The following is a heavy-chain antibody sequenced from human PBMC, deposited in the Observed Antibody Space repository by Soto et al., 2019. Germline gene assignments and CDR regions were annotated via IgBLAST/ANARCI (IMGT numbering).Heavy chain of an antibody. J-gene: IGHJ6*02. V-gene: IGHV1-46*01. CDR3: APLSVSLSGPYGIHV. D-gene: IGHD2-15*01. Sequence: GASVKVSCKASGYTFTSHYMHWVRQAPGQGLEWMGIINPSGGSTSYAQKFQGRVTMTRDTSTSTVYMELSSLRSEDTAVYYCAPLSVSLSGPYGIHVWGQGTTVTVSS. CDR2: INPSGGST. CDR1: GYTFTSHY.